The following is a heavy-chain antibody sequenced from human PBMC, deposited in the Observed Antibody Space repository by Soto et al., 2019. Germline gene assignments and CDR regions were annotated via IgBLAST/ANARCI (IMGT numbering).Heavy chain of an antibody. CDR2: VSAYNGNT. V-gene: IGHV1-18*01. CDR3: ARVFGESLTSYGMDV. D-gene: IGHD3-10*02. J-gene: IGHJ6*02. CDR1: GYTFTSYG. Sequence: ASVKVSCKASGYTFTSYGISWVRQAPGQGLEWMGWVSAYNGNTNYAQKLQGRVTMTTDTSTSTAYMELRSLRSDDTAVYYCARVFGESLTSYGMDVWGQGTTVTVSS.